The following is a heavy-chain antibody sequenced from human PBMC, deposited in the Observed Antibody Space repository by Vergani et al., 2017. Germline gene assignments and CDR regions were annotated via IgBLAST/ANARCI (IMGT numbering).Heavy chain of an antibody. V-gene: IGHV3-15*01. CDR3: TTLDLIALSAMFDY. Sequence: VQLVESGGGVVQPGRSLRLSCAASGLRFKDAWMAWVRQTPGQGLEWVGHIKTKDHDDATDYSAAVKGRFIISRDDSTSTIYLQMNRLKTEDTGVYYCTTLDLIALSAMFDYWGQGTLVTVSS. J-gene: IGHJ4*02. CDR1: GLRFKDAW. CDR2: IKTKDHDDAT. D-gene: IGHD6-19*01.